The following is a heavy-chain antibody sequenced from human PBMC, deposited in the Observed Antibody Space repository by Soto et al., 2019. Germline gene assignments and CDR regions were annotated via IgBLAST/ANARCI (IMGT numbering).Heavy chain of an antibody. CDR3: ANGRYCSGGSCYSANYYYYYGMDV. D-gene: IGHD2-15*01. J-gene: IGHJ6*02. CDR1: GFTFSSYA. V-gene: IGHV3-23*01. CDR2: ISGSGGST. Sequence: EVRLLESGGGLVQPGGSLRLSCAASGFTFSSYAMSWVRQAPGKGLEWVSAISGSGGSTYYADSVKGRFTISRDNSKNTLYLQMNSLRAEDTAVYYCANGRYCSGGSCYSANYYYYYGMDVWGQGTTVTVSS.